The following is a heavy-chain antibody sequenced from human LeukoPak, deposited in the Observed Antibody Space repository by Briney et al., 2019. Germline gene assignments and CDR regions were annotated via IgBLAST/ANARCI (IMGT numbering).Heavy chain of an antibody. D-gene: IGHD3-16*01. CDR2: ISAYNGNT. Sequence: ASVKVSCKASGYTFTSYGISWVRQAPGQGLEWMGWISAYNGNTNYAQKLQGRVTMTTDTSTSTAYMELRSLRSDDTAMYYCARDPSLGLYTGGMEAFDIWGQGTMVTVSS. J-gene: IGHJ3*02. V-gene: IGHV1-18*01. CDR3: ARDPSLGLYTGGMEAFDI. CDR1: GYTFTSYG.